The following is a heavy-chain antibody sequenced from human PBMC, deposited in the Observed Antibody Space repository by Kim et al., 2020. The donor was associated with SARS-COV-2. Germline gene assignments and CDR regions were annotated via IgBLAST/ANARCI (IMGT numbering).Heavy chain of an antibody. CDR2: IIPIFGTA. CDR3: AREVGATGYFDY. Sequence: SVKVSCKASGGTFSSYAISWVRQAPGQGLEWMGGIIPIFGTANYAQKFQGRVTITADESTSTAYMELSSLRSEDTAVYYCAREVGATGYFDYWGQGTLVTVSS. J-gene: IGHJ4*02. V-gene: IGHV1-69*13. CDR1: GGTFSSYA. D-gene: IGHD1-26*01.